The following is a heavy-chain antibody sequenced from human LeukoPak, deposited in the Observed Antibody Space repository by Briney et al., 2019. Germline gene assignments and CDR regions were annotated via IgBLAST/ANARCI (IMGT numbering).Heavy chain of an antibody. J-gene: IGHJ4*02. Sequence: GGSLRLSCAASGFTFSSYGMHWVRQAPGKGLEWVAVIWYDGSNKYYADSVKGRFTISRDNSKNSLYLQMNSLRAEDTALYYCAKVQGYSYGFFDYWGQGTLVTVSS. CDR2: IWYDGSNK. CDR1: GFTFSSYG. D-gene: IGHD5-18*01. V-gene: IGHV3-30*02. CDR3: AKVQGYSYGFFDY.